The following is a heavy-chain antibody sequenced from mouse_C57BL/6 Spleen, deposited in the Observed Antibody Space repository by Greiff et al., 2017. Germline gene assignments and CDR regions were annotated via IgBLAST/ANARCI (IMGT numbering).Heavy chain of an antibody. V-gene: IGHV14-4*01. CDR2: IDPENGDT. J-gene: IGHJ2*01. D-gene: IGHD1-1*01. CDR3: TTDGSYYFGY. Sequence: EVQLQQSGAELVRPGASVKLSCTASGFNIKDDYMHWVKQRPEQGLEWIGWIDPENGDTEYASKFQGKATITADTSSNTAYLQLRSLTSEDTAVYYCTTDGSYYFGYWGQGTTLTVSS. CDR1: GFNIKDDY.